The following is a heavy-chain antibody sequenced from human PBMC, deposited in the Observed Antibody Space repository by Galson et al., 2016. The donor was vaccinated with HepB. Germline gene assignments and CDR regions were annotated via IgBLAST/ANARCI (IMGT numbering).Heavy chain of an antibody. J-gene: IGHJ3*02. CDR2: ISDHGGTT. D-gene: IGHD6-13*01. V-gene: IGHV3-23*01. CDR1: GFIFSSYA. Sequence: SLRLSCAASGFIFSSYAMSWVRQAPGKGLEWVSTISDHGGTTHYADSVKGRFTISRDNAKNSLYLQLTSLRDEDTAVYYCARDGYSGSLYLGSAFDIWGQGKVVTVSS. CDR3: ARDGYSGSLYLGSAFDI.